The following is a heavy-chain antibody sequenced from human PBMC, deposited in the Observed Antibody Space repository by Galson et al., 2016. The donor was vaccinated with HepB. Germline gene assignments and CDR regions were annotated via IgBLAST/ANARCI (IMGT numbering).Heavy chain of an antibody. V-gene: IGHV3-49*04. Sequence: SLRLSCAASGFFFSNFVMTWVRQAPGKGLEWVGFISSKAYGGTTEFAASVKDRFTISRDDSKSIAYLQMNSLKIEDTAVYYCTDGGGIAAAARGLNHWGQGTLVTVSS. J-gene: IGHJ5*02. CDR3: TDGGGIAAAARGLNH. CDR1: GFFFSNFV. D-gene: IGHD6-13*01. CDR2: ISSKAYGGTT.